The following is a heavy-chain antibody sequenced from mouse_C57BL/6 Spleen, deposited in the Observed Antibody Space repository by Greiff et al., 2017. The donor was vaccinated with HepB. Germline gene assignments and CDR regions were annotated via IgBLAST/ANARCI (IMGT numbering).Heavy chain of an antibody. CDR1: GFNIKNTY. CDR3: ARATTVVALNWYFDV. D-gene: IGHD1-1*01. J-gene: IGHJ1*03. CDR2: IDPANGNT. Sequence: EVQLQQSVAELVRPGASVKLSCTASGFNIKNTYMHWVKQRPEQGLEWIGRIDPANGNTKYAPKFQGKATITADTSSNTAYLQLSSLTSEDTAIYYCARATTVVALNWYFDVWGTGTTVTVSS. V-gene: IGHV14-3*01.